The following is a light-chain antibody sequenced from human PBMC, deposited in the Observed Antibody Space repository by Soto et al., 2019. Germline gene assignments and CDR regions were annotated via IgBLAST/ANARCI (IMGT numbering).Light chain of an antibody. Sequence: QSVLTQPASVSGSPGQSITISCTGTSSDVGGYNYVSWYQQHPGKAPKLMIYDVSNRPSGVSNRFSGSKSGNTASLTISGLQAEEEADYYCSSYTSSSTLVFGGGTKLTV. V-gene: IGLV2-14*01. CDR2: DVS. CDR1: SSDVGGYNY. CDR3: SSYTSSSTLV. J-gene: IGLJ2*01.